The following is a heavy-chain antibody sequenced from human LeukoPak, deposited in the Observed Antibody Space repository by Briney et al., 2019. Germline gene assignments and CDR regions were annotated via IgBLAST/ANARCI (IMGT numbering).Heavy chain of an antibody. CDR3: ARERGGQRSGQFDQ. CDR2: IYYSGSA. CDR1: GDSIRSSY. Sequence: SETLSLACTVSGDSIRSSYWSWIRQPPGETLEWVGYIYYSGSANYNPSLKDRVSMSVDTSKNQLSLRLSSVTAADTAVYYCARERGGQRSGQFDQWGQGILVTVSS. D-gene: IGHD2-15*01. V-gene: IGHV4-59*01. J-gene: IGHJ4*02.